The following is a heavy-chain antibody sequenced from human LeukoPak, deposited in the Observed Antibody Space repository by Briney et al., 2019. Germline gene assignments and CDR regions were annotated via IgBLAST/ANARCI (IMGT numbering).Heavy chain of an antibody. J-gene: IGHJ4*02. Sequence: GGSLRLSCAASGFTFSSFAMSWVRQAPGKGMEWVSTISGSGGSTSYANSVKGRFTISRDNSKNTLYLQMNSLRAEDTALYYCAKNSRSSGYYLDYWGQGTLVTVSS. CDR2: ISGSGGST. CDR3: AKNSRSSGYYLDY. V-gene: IGHV3-23*01. D-gene: IGHD3-22*01. CDR1: GFTFSSFA.